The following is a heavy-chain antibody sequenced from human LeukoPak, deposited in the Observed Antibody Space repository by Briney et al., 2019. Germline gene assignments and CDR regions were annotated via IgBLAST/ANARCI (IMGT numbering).Heavy chain of an antibody. D-gene: IGHD3-22*01. CDR3: ARDSSGYYYDY. CDR1: GFTVSSNY. V-gene: IGHV3-53*01. Sequence: GGSLRLSCAASGFTVSSNYMSWVRQAPGKGLECVSVIYSGVSTYYADSGKGRFTISRDNYKNTMYLQMNSMRAEDTAVYYCARDSSGYYYDYWGQGTLVTVSS. CDR2: IYSGVST. J-gene: IGHJ4*02.